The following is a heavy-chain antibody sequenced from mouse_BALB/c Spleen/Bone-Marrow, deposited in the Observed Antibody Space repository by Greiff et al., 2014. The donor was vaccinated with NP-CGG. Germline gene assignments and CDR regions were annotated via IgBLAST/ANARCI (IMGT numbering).Heavy chain of an antibody. CDR2: IWADGST. CDR1: GFSLTSYG. Sequence: QVQLQQSGPGLVAPSQSLSISCTVSGFSLTSYGVHWFRQPPGKGLEWLGVIWADGSTNYNSALMSRLSISKDNSKSQVFLKMNSLQTDDTAMYYCARITTATGAMDYWGQGTSVTVSS. CDR3: ARITTATGAMDY. D-gene: IGHD1-2*01. V-gene: IGHV2-9*02. J-gene: IGHJ4*01.